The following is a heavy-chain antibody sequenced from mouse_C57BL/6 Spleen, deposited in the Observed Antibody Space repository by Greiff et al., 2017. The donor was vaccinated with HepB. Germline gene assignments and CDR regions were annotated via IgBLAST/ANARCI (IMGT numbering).Heavy chain of an antibody. D-gene: IGHD1-1*01. V-gene: IGHV1-26*01. CDR3: ASYYYGSGRGAWFAY. CDR1: GYTFTDYY. Sequence: VQLQQSGPELVKPGASVKISCKASGYTFTDYYMNWVKQSHGKSLEWIGDINPNNGGTSYNQKFKGKATLTVDKSSSTAYMERRSLTSEDSAVYYCASYYYGSGRGAWFAYWGQGTLVTVSA. CDR2: INPNNGGT. J-gene: IGHJ3*01.